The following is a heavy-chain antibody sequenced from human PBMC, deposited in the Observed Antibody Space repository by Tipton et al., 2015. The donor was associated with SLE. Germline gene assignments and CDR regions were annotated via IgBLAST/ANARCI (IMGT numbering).Heavy chain of an antibody. Sequence: QSGAEVKKPGESLKISCKASGYSFTSKWIGWVRQMPGKGLEWMGIIFPADLDTRYSPSFQGRVTISADKSISTAYLQWNSLKASDTAMYYCTTVERDFSVSSPAGSFDYWGQGTLVTASS. CDR1: GYSFTSKW. CDR3: TTVERDFSVSSPAGSFDY. D-gene: IGHD2/OR15-2a*01. V-gene: IGHV5-51*01. J-gene: IGHJ4*02. CDR2: IFPADLDT.